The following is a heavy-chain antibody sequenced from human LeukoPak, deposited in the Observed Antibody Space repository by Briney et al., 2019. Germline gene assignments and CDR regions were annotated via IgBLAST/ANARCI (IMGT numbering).Heavy chain of an antibody. CDR2: INHSGST. V-gene: IGHV4-34*01. D-gene: IGHD6-13*01. Sequence: SETLSLTCAVYGGSFSGYYWSWIRQPPGKGLEWIGEINHSGSTNYNPSLKSRVTISVDTFKNQFSLKLSSVTAADTAVYYCARDEAAGIDYWGQGTLVTVSS. CDR1: GGSFSGYY. J-gene: IGHJ4*02. CDR3: ARDEAAGIDY.